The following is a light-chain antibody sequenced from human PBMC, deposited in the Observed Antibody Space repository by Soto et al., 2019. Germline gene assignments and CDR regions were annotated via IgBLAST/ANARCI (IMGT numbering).Light chain of an antibody. V-gene: IGKV3-15*01. CDR3: QQYNNWPPYT. Sequence: EIVMTQSPATLSVSPGERATLSCRASQSVSSNLAWYQQKPCQAPRLLIYGASTRATGIPARFSGSGSGTEFTLTSSSLHSEDFAVYYCQQYNNWPPYTFGQGTKLEIK. J-gene: IGKJ2*01. CDR1: QSVSSN. CDR2: GAS.